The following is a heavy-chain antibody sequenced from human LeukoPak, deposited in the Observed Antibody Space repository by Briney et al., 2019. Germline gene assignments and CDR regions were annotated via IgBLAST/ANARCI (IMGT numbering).Heavy chain of an antibody. CDR3: AKAAGRGTSFYMDV. D-gene: IGHD2-2*01. V-gene: IGHV3-23*01. CDR2: ISGSGDIT. J-gene: IGHJ6*03. Sequence: PGGSLRLSCAASGFIFSNYAMSWVRQAPGKGLEWVSGISGSGDITYYADSVKGRFTISRDNSKNTLYLQMNSLRAEDTAVYYCAKAAGRGTSFYMDVWGKGTTVIVSS. CDR1: GFIFSNYA.